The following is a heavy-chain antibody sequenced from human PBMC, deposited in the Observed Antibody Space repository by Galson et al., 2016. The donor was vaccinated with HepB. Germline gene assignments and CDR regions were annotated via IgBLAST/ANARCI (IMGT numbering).Heavy chain of an antibody. CDR3: ARAYCGGDCPRDY. V-gene: IGHV3-7*03. J-gene: IGHJ4*02. Sequence: LRLSCAASGFAFNSYWMNWVRQAPGKGLEWVANIHQDGNEKNYMDSVKGRFTISRDNAKNSVFLQMNDLRAGDTAIYYCARAYCGGDCPRDYWGPGTLVTVSP. CDR2: IHQDGNEK. D-gene: IGHD2-21*02. CDR1: GFAFNSYW.